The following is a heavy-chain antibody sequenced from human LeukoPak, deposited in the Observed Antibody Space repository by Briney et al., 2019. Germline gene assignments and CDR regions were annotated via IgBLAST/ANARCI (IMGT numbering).Heavy chain of an antibody. J-gene: IGHJ4*02. V-gene: IGHV4-34*01. CDR2: INHSGST. Sequence: PSETLSLTCAVYGGSFSGYYWSWIRQPPGKGLEWIGEINHSGSTNYNPSLKSRVTISVDTSKNQFSLKLSSVTAAGTAVYYCARIDYYDSSGYPNFDTWGQGTLVTVSS. CDR1: GGSFSGYY. CDR3: ARIDYYDSSGYPNFDT. D-gene: IGHD3-22*01.